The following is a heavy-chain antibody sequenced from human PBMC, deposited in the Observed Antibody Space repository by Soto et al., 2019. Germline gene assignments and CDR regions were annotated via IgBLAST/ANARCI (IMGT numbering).Heavy chain of an antibody. J-gene: IGHJ4*02. V-gene: IGHV4-30-4*02. D-gene: IGHD5-12*01. CDR3: ARVGRDGYNA. CDR1: GGSINNYEYY. Sequence: SETLSLTCSVSGGSINNYEYYWTWIRQPPGEGLEWIGHIYYTGSTSYNPSLKSRVTIPLDTSKNQFSLELTSVTAAGTAVYYCARVGRDGYNAWGQGTLVTVSS. CDR2: IYYTGST.